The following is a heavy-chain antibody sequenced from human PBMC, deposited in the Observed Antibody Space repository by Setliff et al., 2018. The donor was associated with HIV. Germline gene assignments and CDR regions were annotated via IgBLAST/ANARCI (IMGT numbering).Heavy chain of an antibody. CDR2: IYHSGST. V-gene: IGHV4-4*02. CDR1: RGSISSDNW. D-gene: IGHD6-13*01. J-gene: IGHJ4*02. Sequence: NPSETLSLTCAVSRGSISSDNWWTWLRQPPGKGLEWIGEIYHSGSTNYNASLKSRVTISIDKSKSQFSLKLSSVTAADTALYYCARGQHSSTWGALFDYWGQGTLVTVSS. CDR3: ARGQHSSTWGALFDY.